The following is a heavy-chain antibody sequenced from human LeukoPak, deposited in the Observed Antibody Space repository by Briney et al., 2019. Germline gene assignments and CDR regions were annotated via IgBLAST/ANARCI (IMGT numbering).Heavy chain of an antibody. Sequence: QPGGSLRLSCAASGFTFTSYSMSWVRQAPGKGLEWVSYISSSSSTIYYADSVKGRFTISRDNAKNSLYLQMNSLRAEDTAVYYCARERCSGGSCYYYFDYWGQGTLVTVSS. CDR2: ISSSSSTI. J-gene: IGHJ4*02. CDR1: GFTFTSYS. D-gene: IGHD2-15*01. CDR3: ARERCSGGSCYYYFDY. V-gene: IGHV3-48*01.